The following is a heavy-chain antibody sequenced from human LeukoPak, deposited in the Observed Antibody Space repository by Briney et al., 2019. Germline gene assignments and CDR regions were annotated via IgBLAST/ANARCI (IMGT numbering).Heavy chain of an antibody. J-gene: IGHJ4*02. D-gene: IGHD2-2*01. CDR2: INPNSGGT. CDR1: GFTFTTYF. CDR3: ARDTIPAALDY. Sequence: ASVKVSCKASGFTFTTYFMHWVRQAPGQGLEWMGWINPNSGGTNYAQKFQGRVTMTRDTSISTAYMELSRLRSDDTAVYYCARDTIPAALDYWGQGTLVTVSS. V-gene: IGHV1-2*02.